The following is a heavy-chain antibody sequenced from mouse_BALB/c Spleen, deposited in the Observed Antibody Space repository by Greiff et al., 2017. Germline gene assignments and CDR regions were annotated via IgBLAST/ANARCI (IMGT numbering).Heavy chain of an antibody. CDR2: IDPETGGT. CDR3: TGYRYAWYFDV. Sequence: QVQLQQSGAELVRPGASVTLSCKASGYTFTDYEMHWVKQTPVHGLEWIGAIDPETGGTAYNQKFKGKATLTADKSSSTAYMELRSLTSEDSAVYYCTGYRYAWYFDVWGAGTTVTVSS. D-gene: IGHD2-14*01. J-gene: IGHJ1*01. CDR1: GYTFTDYE. V-gene: IGHV1-15*01.